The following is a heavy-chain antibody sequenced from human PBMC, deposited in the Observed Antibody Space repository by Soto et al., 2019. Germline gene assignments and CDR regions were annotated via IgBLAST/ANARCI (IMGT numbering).Heavy chain of an antibody. CDR2: IGTAGDT. Sequence: PGGSLRLSCAASGFTFSSYDMHWVRQATGKGLEWVSAIGTAGDTYYPGSVKGRFTISRENAKYSLYLQMNSLRAEDTALYYCARGSGSYYLYYYGMDVWGQGTTVTVSS. J-gene: IGHJ6*02. V-gene: IGHV3-13*04. CDR1: GFTFSSYD. D-gene: IGHD3-10*01. CDR3: ARGSGSYYLYYYGMDV.